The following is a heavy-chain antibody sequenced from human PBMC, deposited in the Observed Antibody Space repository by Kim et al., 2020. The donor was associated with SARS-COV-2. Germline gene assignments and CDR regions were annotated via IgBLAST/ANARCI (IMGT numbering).Heavy chain of an antibody. CDR3: ARGGIAAAGHKGDWFDP. J-gene: IGHJ5*02. D-gene: IGHD6-13*01. V-gene: IGHV3-48*02. CDR2: ISSSSRTI. Sequence: GGSLRLSCAASGFTFSSYSMNWVRQAPGKGLEWVSYISSSSRTIYYADSVKGRFTISRDNAKNSLYLQMNSLRDEDTAVYYCARGGIAAAGHKGDWFDPWGQGTLVTVSS. CDR1: GFTFSSYS.